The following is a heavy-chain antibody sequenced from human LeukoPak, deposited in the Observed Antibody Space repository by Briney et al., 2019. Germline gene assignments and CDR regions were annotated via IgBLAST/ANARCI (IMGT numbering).Heavy chain of an antibody. V-gene: IGHV4-59*08. Sequence: PSETLSLTCTVSGGSISSYYWSWIRQPPGKGLEWIGYIFYSGSTNYNPSLKSRITVSVDTSKNQFSLKLSSVTAAHTAVYYCARHLQGELLSWGQGTLVTVSS. D-gene: IGHD1-26*01. J-gene: IGHJ4*02. CDR3: ARHLQGELLS. CDR2: IFYSGST. CDR1: GGSISSYY.